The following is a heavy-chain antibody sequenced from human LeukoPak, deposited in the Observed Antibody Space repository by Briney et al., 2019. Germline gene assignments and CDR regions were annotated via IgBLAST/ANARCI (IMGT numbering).Heavy chain of an antibody. CDR1: GGSISSYY. CDR2: IYYSGST. V-gene: IGHV4-59*01. Sequence: SETLSLTCTVSGGSISSYYWRWIRQPPGKGLEWIGYIYYSGSTNYNPSLKSRVTISVDTSKNQFSLKLSSVTAADTAVYYCARLVVPAAHLYYYYYYYMDVWGKGTTVTVSS. J-gene: IGHJ6*03. D-gene: IGHD2-2*01. CDR3: ARLVVPAAHLYYYYYYYMDV.